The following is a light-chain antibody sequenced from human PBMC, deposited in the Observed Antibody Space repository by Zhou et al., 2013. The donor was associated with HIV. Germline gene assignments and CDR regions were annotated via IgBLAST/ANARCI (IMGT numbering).Light chain of an antibody. Sequence: EIVITQSPATLSVSPGERATLSCRASQSVSSNLAWYQQKPGQAPRLLIYGASSRATGIPDRFSGSGSGTDFTLTISRLEPEDFAVYYCQQYNDWPYTFGQGTKVDIK. CDR2: GAS. CDR3: QQYNDWPYT. CDR1: QSVSSN. J-gene: IGKJ2*01. V-gene: IGKV3D-15*01.